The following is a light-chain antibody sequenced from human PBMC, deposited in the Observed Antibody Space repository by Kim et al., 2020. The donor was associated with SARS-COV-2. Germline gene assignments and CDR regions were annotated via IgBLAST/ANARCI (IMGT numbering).Light chain of an antibody. CDR2: EVS. CDR3: NSYTSSSTWV. J-gene: IGLJ3*02. Sequence: GRSMTSACTATSSDIGGYNNDSWYQQHQGKAPKRMIYEVSNRPSGISNRFSGAKSGNTASLTISGLQAEDEADYYCNSYTSSSTWVFGGGTQLTVL. CDR1: SSDIGGYNN. V-gene: IGLV2-14*01.